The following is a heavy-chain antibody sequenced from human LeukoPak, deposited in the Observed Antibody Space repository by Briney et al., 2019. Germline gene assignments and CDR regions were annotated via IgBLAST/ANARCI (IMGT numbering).Heavy chain of an antibody. CDR3: ARWDSTTRQFDP. V-gene: IGHV1-46*01. D-gene: IGHD2/OR15-2a*01. CDR1: GYTFTNYY. CDR2: IHPSGGST. J-gene: IGHJ5*02. Sequence: ASVKVSCKASGYTFTNYYMQWVRQAPGQGLEWMGIIHPSGGSTNYAQKFQGRLILTRDTSTSTVYMALSSLRSKDTAVYYCARWDSTTRQFDPWGQGTLVTVSS.